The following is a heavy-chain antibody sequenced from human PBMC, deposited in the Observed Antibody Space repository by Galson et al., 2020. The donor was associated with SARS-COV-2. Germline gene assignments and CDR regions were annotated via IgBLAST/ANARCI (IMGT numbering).Heavy chain of an antibody. CDR3: ARLHDSPSYYHHYYFDY. Sequence: ASVKVSCKASGYTFTAYQMHWVRQAPGQGLEWMGRINPNNDDTNSAQNFQGRVTMTRDTSISTAYLELTNLRSDDTAVYFCARLHDSPSYYHHYYFDYWGQGTLVTVSS. J-gene: IGHJ4*02. CDR2: INPNNDDT. D-gene: IGHD3-22*01. CDR1: GYTFTAYQ. V-gene: IGHV1-2*06.